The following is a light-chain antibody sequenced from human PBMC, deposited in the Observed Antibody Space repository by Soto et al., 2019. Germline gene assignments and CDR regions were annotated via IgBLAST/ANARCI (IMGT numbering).Light chain of an antibody. CDR2: NNN. CDR1: SSNVGAGYD. Sequence: QSVLTQPPSVSGAPGERVAISCTGSSSNVGAGYDVHWYQQLPGTAPKLLIYNNNNRPSGVPDRFSGPRSGTSASLAITGLQADDEADYHCQSYDSSLGGVVFGGGTKLTVL. V-gene: IGLV1-40*01. J-gene: IGLJ3*02. CDR3: QSYDSSLGGVV.